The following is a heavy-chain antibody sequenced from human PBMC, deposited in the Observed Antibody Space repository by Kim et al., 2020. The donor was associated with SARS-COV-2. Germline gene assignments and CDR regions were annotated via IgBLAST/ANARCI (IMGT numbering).Heavy chain of an antibody. J-gene: IGHJ4*02. CDR1: GFTFSDHY. D-gene: IGHD1-26*01. CDR2: IINRANFDTT. Sequence: GGSLRLSCAASGFTFSDHYMDWVRQAPGTGLEWVGRIINRANFDTTEYAASVKGRFTISRDDSKNSLYLQMNGLKTEDTAVYYCARGEGDYFDYWGQGNLLTVSS. V-gene: IGHV3-72*01. CDR3: ARGEGDYFDY.